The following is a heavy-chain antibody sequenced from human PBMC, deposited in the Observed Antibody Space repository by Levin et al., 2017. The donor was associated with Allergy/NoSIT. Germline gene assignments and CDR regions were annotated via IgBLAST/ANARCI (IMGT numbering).Heavy chain of an antibody. J-gene: IGHJ3*02. D-gene: IGHD1-14*01. CDR1: GGSISSNNYY. V-gene: IGHV4-39*07. CDR3: ARVALTDAFDI. Sequence: KASETLSLTCTVSGGSISSNNYYWGWIRQPPGKGLEWIGHIYYSGSTYYNPSLKSRVTISVDTSKNHFSLKLGSVTAADTAVYYCARVALTDAFDIWGQGTMVTVSS. CDR2: IYYSGST.